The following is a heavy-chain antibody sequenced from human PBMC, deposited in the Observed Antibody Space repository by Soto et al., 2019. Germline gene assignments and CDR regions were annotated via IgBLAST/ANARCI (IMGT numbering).Heavy chain of an antibody. CDR2: IWYDGSNK. D-gene: IGHD6-13*01. CDR1: GFTFSSYG. Sequence: GGSLRLSCAASGFTFSSYGMHWVRQAPGKGLEWVAVIWYDGSNKYYADSVKGRFTISRDNSKNTLYLQMNSLRAEDTAVYYCARLPRGAIAGNYYYYMDVWGKGTTVTVSS. V-gene: IGHV3-33*08. CDR3: ARLPRGAIAGNYYYYMDV. J-gene: IGHJ6*03.